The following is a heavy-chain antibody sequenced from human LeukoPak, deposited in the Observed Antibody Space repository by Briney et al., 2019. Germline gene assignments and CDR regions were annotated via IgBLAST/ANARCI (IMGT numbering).Heavy chain of an antibody. CDR1: GGSISSYY. CDR2: IYTSGST. Sequence: SETLSLTCTVSGGSISSYYWSWIRQPAGKGLEWIGRIYTSGSTNYNPSLKSQVTMSVDTSKNQFSLKLSSVTAADTAVYYCARGGNCSGGSCYSDRGWFDPWGQGTLVTVSS. V-gene: IGHV4-4*07. CDR3: ARGGNCSGGSCYSDRGWFDP. J-gene: IGHJ5*02. D-gene: IGHD2-15*01.